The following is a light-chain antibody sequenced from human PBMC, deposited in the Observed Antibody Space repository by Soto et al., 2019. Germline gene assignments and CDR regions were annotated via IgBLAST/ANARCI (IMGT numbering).Light chain of an antibody. Sequence: EIVLTQSPGTLSLSPGERATLSCRASQSVSRSYLAWYQQKPGQAPRLLIYGASSRAPGIPDRFSGSGSGTDFTLTISRLEPEDCAVYFCQQYGSSPPWTFGQGTKVEIK. CDR3: QQYGSSPPWT. J-gene: IGKJ1*01. CDR2: GAS. CDR1: QSVSRSY. V-gene: IGKV3-20*01.